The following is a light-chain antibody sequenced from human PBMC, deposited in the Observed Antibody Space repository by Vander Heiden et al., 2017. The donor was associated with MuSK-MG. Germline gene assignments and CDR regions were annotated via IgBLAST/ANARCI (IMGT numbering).Light chain of an antibody. V-gene: IGKV2-28*01. Sequence: DIVMTQSPLYLPVIPGEPSSISCRSSQSLLHKHGFDSLSWYLQTPGQPPQLLIYRASSRVSGVPDRFGGSGSGTDFTLKISRVEAEDVGVYYCRQAVEGPFTFGPGTTVDI. CDR2: RAS. CDR3: RQAVEGPFT. J-gene: IGKJ3*01. CDR1: QSLLHKHGFDS.